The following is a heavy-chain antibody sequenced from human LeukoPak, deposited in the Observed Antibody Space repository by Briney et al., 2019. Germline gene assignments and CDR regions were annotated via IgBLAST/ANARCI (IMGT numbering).Heavy chain of an antibody. D-gene: IGHD2-2*01. V-gene: IGHV3-23*01. J-gene: IGHJ1*01. Sequence: GGSLRLSCAASGFTFSSYAMSWVRQAPGRGRGWVSAIGGGGGRTYYADSVKGRFTISRDNSKNTVYPQMNSLRAEDTAVYYGAKDGGDCSSTACSVSYFPHWGQGTLVTVSS. CDR1: GFTFSSYA. CDR2: IGGGGGRT. CDR3: AKDGGDCSSTACSVSYFPH.